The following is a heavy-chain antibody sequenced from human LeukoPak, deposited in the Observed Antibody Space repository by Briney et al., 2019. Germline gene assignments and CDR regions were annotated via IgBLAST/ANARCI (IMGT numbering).Heavy chain of an antibody. J-gene: IGHJ3*01. D-gene: IGHD4-17*01. CDR3: GRDPDGDYIGAFDF. CDR2: IGGSGSHT. V-gene: IGHV3-23*01. CDR1: GFTFSNYA. Sequence: PGGSLRLSCAASGFTFSNYAMTWVRQAPGKGLEWVSPIGGSGSHTQYADSVKGRFTISRDNSRNTLYLTMDSLRGEDTAVYFCGRDPDGDYIGAFDFWGQGTMVTVSS.